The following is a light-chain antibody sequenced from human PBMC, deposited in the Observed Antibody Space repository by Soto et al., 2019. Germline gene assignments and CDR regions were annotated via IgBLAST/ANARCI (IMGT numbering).Light chain of an antibody. V-gene: IGKV1-5*03. CDR1: QSISSW. J-gene: IGKJ1*01. CDR2: KAS. Sequence: DIQMTQPPSTLSASLGDRVTITCRASQSISSWLAWYQQKPGKAPKLLIYKASSLESGVPSRFSGSGSGTEFTLTISRLEPEDFAVYYCQQYGSSPQTFGQGTKVDI. CDR3: QQYGSSPQT.